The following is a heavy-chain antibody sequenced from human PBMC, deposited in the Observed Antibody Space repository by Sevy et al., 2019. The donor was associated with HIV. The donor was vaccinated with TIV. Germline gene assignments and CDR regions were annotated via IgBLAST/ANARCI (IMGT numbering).Heavy chain of an antibody. V-gene: IGHV3-48*01. CDR1: GFTFSSYS. Sequence: GGSLRLSCAASGFTFSSYSMNWVRQAPGKGLEWVSYISSSSSTIYYADSVKGRFTISRDNAKNSLDLQMNSLRAEATAVYYCARVGIVVGGAFDIWGQGTMVTVSS. J-gene: IGHJ3*02. D-gene: IGHD2-15*01. CDR3: ARVGIVVGGAFDI. CDR2: ISSSSSTI.